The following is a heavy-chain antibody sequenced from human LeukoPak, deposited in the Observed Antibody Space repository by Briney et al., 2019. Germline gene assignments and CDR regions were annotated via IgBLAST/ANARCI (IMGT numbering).Heavy chain of an antibody. CDR2: ISSSSSYI. CDR3: ATMTTVTTNNWFDP. V-gene: IGHV3-21*01. CDR1: GFTFSSYS. Sequence: PGGSLGLSCAASGFTFSSYSMNWVRQAPGKGLEWVSSISSSSSYIYYADSVKGRFTISRDNAKNSLYLQMNSLRAEDTAVYYCATMTTVTTNNWFDPWGQGTLVTVSS. D-gene: IGHD4-17*01. J-gene: IGHJ5*02.